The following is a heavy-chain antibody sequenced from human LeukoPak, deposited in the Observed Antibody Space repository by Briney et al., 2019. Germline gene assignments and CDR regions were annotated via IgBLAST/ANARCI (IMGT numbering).Heavy chain of an antibody. V-gene: IGHV4-59*01. Sequence: PSETLSLTCTVSGDSITRYYWSWIRQPPGKGLEWIAYIYHSGSTNYNPSLKSRVTMSVDTSKNQFSLSLNSVDAAATDVYTRAIGGSWNDKFNHWGQGTLVTVSS. J-gene: IGHJ5*02. CDR3: AIGGSWNDKFNH. CDR1: GDSITRYY. CDR2: IYHSGST. D-gene: IGHD1-1*01.